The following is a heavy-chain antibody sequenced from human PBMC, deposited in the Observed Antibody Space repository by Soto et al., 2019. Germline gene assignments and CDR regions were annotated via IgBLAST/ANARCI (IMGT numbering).Heavy chain of an antibody. Sequence: QVQLVESGGGVVQPGRSLRLSCAASGFTFSSYGMHWVRQAPGKGLEWVAVISYDGSNKYYADSVKGRFTISRDNSKNTLYLQMNSLRAEDTAVYYCAKAPIPDITMTVWWGQGTLVTVSS. CDR3: AKAPIPDITMTVW. CDR1: GFTFSSYG. V-gene: IGHV3-30*18. D-gene: IGHD3-22*01. CDR2: ISYDGSNK. J-gene: IGHJ4*02.